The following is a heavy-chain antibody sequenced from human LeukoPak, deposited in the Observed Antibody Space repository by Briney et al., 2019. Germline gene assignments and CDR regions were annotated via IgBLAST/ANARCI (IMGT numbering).Heavy chain of an antibody. CDR2: ISSSSSTI. CDR3: AREGNYDILTGYIYYYYMDV. Sequence: GGSLRLSCAASGFTFSSYSMNWVRQAPGKGLEWVSYISSSSSTIYYADSVKGRFTISRDNAKNPLYLQMNSLRAEDTAVYYCAREGNYDILTGYIYYYYMDVWGKGTTVTVSS. CDR1: GFTFSSYS. V-gene: IGHV3-48*01. D-gene: IGHD3-9*01. J-gene: IGHJ6*03.